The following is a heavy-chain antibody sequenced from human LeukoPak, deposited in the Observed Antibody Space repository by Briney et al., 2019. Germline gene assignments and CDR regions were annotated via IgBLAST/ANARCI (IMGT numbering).Heavy chain of an antibody. Sequence: SETLSLTCTVSGGSISSYYWSWIRQPPGKGLEWIGYIYYSGSTNYNPSLKSRVTISVDTSKNQFSLKLSSVTAADTAVYYCARGDPAAAGKYFDYWGQGTLATVSS. CDR1: GGSISSYY. CDR3: ARGDPAAAGKYFDY. D-gene: IGHD6-13*01. J-gene: IGHJ4*02. V-gene: IGHV4-59*01. CDR2: IYYSGST.